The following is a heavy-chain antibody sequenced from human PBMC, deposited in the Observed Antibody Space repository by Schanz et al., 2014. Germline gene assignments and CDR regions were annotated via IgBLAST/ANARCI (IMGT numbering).Heavy chain of an antibody. CDR3: ARPLGPNYYYYGLDV. CDR1: GFTFSRYW. CDR2: LNFDETYT. J-gene: IGHJ6*02. Sequence: EVQLVESGGELIQPGGSLRLSCEASGFTFSRYWMHWVRQAPGKGLEWVSRLNFDETYTSYADSVKGRFTISRDNAKNTVYLQMNSLRAEDTAVYYCARPLGPNYYYYGLDVWGQGTTVTVSS. V-gene: IGHV3-74*01.